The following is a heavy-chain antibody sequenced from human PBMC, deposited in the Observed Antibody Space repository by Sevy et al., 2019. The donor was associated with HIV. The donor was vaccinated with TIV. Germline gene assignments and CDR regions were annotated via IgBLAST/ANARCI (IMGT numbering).Heavy chain of an antibody. CDR2: IYYSGST. CDR3: ARVHRGVGAFGPYYYYGMDV. V-gene: IGHV4-59*13. D-gene: IGHD1-26*01. J-gene: IGHJ6*02. Sequence: SDTLSLTCTVSGGSISSYYWSWIRQPPGKGLEWIGYIYYSGSTNYNPSLKSRVTISVDTSKNQFSLKLSSMTAADTAVYYCARVHRGVGAFGPYYYYGMDVWGQGTTVTVSS. CDR1: GGSISSYY.